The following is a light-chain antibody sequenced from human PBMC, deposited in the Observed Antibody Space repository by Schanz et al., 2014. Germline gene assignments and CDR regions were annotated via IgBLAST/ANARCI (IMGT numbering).Light chain of an antibody. Sequence: QSVLTQPPSASGTPGQRVTISCSGSSSNIGSNPVNWYQQLPRAAPTLLIYTSDQRPSGVPDRFSGSKSGTSASLAISGLQSEDEADYYCTSYTSSSTLVLFGGGTKLTVL. CDR2: TSD. V-gene: IGLV1-44*01. J-gene: IGLJ2*01. CDR3: TSYTSSSTLVL. CDR1: SSNIGSNP.